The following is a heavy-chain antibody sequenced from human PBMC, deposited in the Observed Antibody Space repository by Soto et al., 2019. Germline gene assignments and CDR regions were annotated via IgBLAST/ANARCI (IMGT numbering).Heavy chain of an antibody. CDR2: VHNSGTT. Sequence: QVHLRESGPGLVKPSETLSLSCTVSGGSISVYYWNWIRQPPGKGLEWIGYVHNSGTTSYNPSFGSRVTMSLDTSKNQFSLTLTSVPAADTAVYYCARRWSGTDYWGQGTLVTVSS. D-gene: IGHD3-10*01. V-gene: IGHV4-59*01. CDR1: GGSISVYY. J-gene: IGHJ4*02. CDR3: ARRWSGTDY.